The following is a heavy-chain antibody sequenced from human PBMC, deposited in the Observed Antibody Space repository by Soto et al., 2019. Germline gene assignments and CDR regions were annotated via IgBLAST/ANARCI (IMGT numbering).Heavy chain of an antibody. CDR3: ASDPGNDEAIDY. J-gene: IGHJ4*02. CDR2: IWHDGSNY. D-gene: IGHD1-1*01. CDR1: GFIFNNYG. Sequence: QVQLVDSGGGVVQPGTSLSLSCAASGFIFNNYGMQWVRQAPGKGLEWVAVIWHDGSNYGYADSVKGRFTVSRHNSKNTLYLQMNSLRAEHTAVYYCASDPGNDEAIDYWGQGTLVTVAS. V-gene: IGHV3-33*01.